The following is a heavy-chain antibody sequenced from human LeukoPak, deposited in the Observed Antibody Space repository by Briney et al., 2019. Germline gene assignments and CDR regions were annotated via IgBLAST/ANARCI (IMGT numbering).Heavy chain of an antibody. CDR1: GYTFTSYG. CDR2: ISAYNGNT. CDR3: ARNQGYYYYYMDV. V-gene: IGHV1-18*01. J-gene: IGHJ6*03. D-gene: IGHD1-14*01. Sequence: ASVKVSCKASGYTFTSYGISWVRQAPGQGLEWMGWISAYNGNTNYAQKFQGRGTMTTDTSTSTAYMALRSLRSDDTAVYYCARNQGYYYYYMDVWGKGTTVTVSS.